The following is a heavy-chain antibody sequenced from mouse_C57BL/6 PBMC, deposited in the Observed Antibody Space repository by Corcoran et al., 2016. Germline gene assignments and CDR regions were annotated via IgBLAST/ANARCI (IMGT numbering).Heavy chain of an antibody. J-gene: IGHJ1*03. Sequence: EVQLQQSVAELVRPGASVKLSCIASGFNIKNTYMHWVKQRPEQGLEWIGKIDPANGNTKYAPKFQDKATITADTSSNTAYLQLSSLTYEDTAIYYCARGHYDNPYWYFDVWGTGTTVTVSS. CDR3: ARGHYDNPYWYFDV. V-gene: IGHV14-3*01. D-gene: IGHD2-1*01. CDR1: GFNIKNTY. CDR2: IDPANGNT.